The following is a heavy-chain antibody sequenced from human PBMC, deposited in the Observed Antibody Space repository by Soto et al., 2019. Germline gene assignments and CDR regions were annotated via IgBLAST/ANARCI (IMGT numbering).Heavy chain of an antibody. CDR2: IIPIFGTA. CDR1: GGTFSSYA. D-gene: IGHD6-6*01. J-gene: IGHJ6*02. Sequence: SVKVSCKASGGTFSSYAISWVRQAPGQGLEWMGGIIPIFGTANYAQKFQGRVTITADESTSTAYMELSSLRSEDTAVYYCARDRRLYYYGMDVWGQGTTVTVSS. CDR3: ARDRRLYYYGMDV. V-gene: IGHV1-69*13.